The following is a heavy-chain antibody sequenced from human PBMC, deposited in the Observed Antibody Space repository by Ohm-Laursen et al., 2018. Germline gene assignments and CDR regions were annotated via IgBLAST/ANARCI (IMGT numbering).Heavy chain of an antibody. CDR2: MNPNSHNT. CDR3: ARAVRYQLLSDP. J-gene: IGHJ5*02. V-gene: IGHV1-8*01. Sequence: ASVKVSCNASGYTFSSYDIIWVRQASGQGPEWMGWMNPNSHNTGYARKFRGRVPMTSDSSISTAYMELYSLTSEDTATYYCARAVRYQLLSDPWGQGTLVTVSS. D-gene: IGHD4-23*01. CDR1: GYTFSSYD.